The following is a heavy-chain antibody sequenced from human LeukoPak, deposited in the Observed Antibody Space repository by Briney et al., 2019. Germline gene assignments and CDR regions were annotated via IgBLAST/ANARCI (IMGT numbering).Heavy chain of an antibody. D-gene: IGHD2-2*01. Sequence: SVTVPSKPSLYTLPDYYRYWVRQAPGQGLEWMGGINPNDGDTNYAQKFQGRVTMTRDPSISTAHMEVSRLRSDDTAVYYCARADFLYCSSSTCLFDYWGQGTLVTVSS. CDR3: ARADFLYCSSSTCLFDY. J-gene: IGHJ4*02. CDR2: INPNDGDT. V-gene: IGHV1-2*02. CDR1: LYTLPDYY.